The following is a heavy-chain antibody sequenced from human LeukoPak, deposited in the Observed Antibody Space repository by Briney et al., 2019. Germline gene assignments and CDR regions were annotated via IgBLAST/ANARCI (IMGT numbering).Heavy chain of an antibody. J-gene: IGHJ5*02. CDR3: ARAEAMDP. Sequence: PGGSLRLSCVASGFDFGTYAMSWVRQAPGKGPEWVSTVSNGGSSTYYADSVRGRFTVSRDNSKNTLYLQMNSLRAEDTAVYYCARAEAMDPWGQGTLVTVSS. V-gene: IGHV3-23*01. D-gene: IGHD5-18*01. CDR2: VSNGGSST. CDR1: GFDFGTYA.